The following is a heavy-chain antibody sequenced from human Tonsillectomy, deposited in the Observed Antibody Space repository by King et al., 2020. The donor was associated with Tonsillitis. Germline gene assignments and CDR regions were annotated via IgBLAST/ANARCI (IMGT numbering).Heavy chain of an antibody. CDR3: ARTYYYDRGGYYFGY. D-gene: IGHD3-22*01. CDR1: VYTFTSYY. CDR2: INPSVGGT. J-gene: IGHJ4*02. Sequence: QLVQPGAEVKKPGASVKASCKASVYTFTSYYVHWVRQAPGQGLEWMGLINPSVGGTSTAQKFQGRVIMTRDTPTSTVYMELSSLRSEDTAVYYCARTYYYDRGGYYFGYWGQGTLVTVSS. V-gene: IGHV1-46*01.